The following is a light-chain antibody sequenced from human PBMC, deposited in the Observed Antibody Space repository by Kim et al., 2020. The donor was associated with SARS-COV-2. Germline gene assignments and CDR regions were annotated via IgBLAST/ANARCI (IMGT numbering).Light chain of an antibody. CDR2: RTS. J-gene: IGKJ1*01. V-gene: IGKV1-39*01. CDR3: QQSFDIPRT. CDR1: QKISTF. Sequence: VGDRVTITCRASQKISTFLNGYQQKPGKAPQLLIYRTSTLQSGVPSRFSGSSSGTDSDFTLTISSLQPEDFATYYCQQSFDIPRTFGQGTKVDIK.